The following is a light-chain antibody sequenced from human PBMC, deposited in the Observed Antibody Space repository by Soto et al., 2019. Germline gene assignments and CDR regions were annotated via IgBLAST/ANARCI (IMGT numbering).Light chain of an antibody. V-gene: IGKV3-20*01. CDR3: QQCGSTPLT. Sequence: EIVLTQSPGTLSLSPGERATLSCRASQSVSSSCLAWYQQKPGQTPRLLIYGASNRATGIPDRFSGSGSGTDFALTISRVEPEDFAVYYCQQCGSTPLTFGGGTKVEIK. CDR2: GAS. J-gene: IGKJ4*01. CDR1: QSVSSSC.